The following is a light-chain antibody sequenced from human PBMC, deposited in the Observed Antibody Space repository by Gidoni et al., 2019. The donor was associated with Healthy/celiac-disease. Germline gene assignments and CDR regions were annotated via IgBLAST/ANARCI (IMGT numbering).Light chain of an antibody. Sequence: QSALTQPASVSWSPGQSITISCTGTSSYVGSSNLVPWYQQPPGKAPKLMIYEVSKRPSGVSNRFSGSKSGNTASLTISGLQAEDEADYYCCSYAGSSNFVWVFGGGTKLTVL. J-gene: IGLJ3*02. V-gene: IGLV2-23*02. CDR2: EVS. CDR3: CSYAGSSNFVWV. CDR1: SSYVGSSNL.